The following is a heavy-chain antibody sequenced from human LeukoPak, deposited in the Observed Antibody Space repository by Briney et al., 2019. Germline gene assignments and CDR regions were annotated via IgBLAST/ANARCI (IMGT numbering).Heavy chain of an antibody. Sequence: SETLSLTCTVSGGSISSYYWSWIRQPPGKGLEWIGYIYYSGSTNYNPSLKSRVTISVDTSKNQFSLKLSSVTAADTAVYYCARSRGYGLPPDYWGQGTLVTVSS. CDR2: IYYSGST. V-gene: IGHV4-59*01. J-gene: IGHJ4*02. CDR3: ARSRGYGLPPDY. CDR1: GGSISSYY. D-gene: IGHD2-15*01.